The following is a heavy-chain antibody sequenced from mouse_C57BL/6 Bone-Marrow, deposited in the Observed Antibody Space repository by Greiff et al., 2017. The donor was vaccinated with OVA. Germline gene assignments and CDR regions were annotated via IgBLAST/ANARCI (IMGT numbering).Heavy chain of an antibody. J-gene: IGHJ4*01. CDR1: GYTFTDYY. V-gene: IGHV1-19*01. CDR2: INPYNGGT. Sequence: DVQLQESGPVLVKPGASVKMSCKASGYTFTDYYMNWVKPSHGKSLEWIGVINPYNGGTSYNQKFKGKASLTVDKSSSTAYMELNSLTSEDSAVYYCASRGAMDYWGQGTSVTVSS. CDR3: ASRGAMDY.